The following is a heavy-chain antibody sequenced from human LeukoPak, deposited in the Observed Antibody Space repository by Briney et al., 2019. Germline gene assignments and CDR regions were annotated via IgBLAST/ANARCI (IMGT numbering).Heavy chain of an antibody. V-gene: IGHV3-53*01. Sequence: PGGSLRLSCAASGFTVSSNYMSWVRQAPGKGLEWVSVIYSGGSTYYADSVKGRFTISRDNSRNTLYLQMNSLRAEDTAIYYCAKSHSSNWYCSAYWGQGTLVTVSS. CDR3: AKSHSSNWYCSAY. D-gene: IGHD6-13*01. CDR1: GFTVSSNY. CDR2: IYSGGST. J-gene: IGHJ4*02.